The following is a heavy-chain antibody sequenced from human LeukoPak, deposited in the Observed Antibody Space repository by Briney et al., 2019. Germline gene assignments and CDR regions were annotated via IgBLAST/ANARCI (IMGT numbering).Heavy chain of an antibody. D-gene: IGHD1-26*01. Sequence: PGESLKISCKGSGXSFSSYWIGWVRQMPGKGLEWMGIIYPSDSATTYSPSFQGQVTTSADKSISTAYLQWSSLKASDTAVYYCARSVGATPLDYWGQGTLVTVSS. V-gene: IGHV5-51*01. CDR3: ARSVGATPLDY. CDR1: GXSFSSYW. J-gene: IGHJ4*02. CDR2: IYPSDSAT.